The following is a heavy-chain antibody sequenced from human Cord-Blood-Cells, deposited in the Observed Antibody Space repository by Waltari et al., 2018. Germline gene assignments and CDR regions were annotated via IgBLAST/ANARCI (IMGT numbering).Heavy chain of an antibody. Sequence: QVQLQQWGAGLLKPSETLSLTCAVYGGSFSGYYWSWIRQPPGKGLEWIGEINHSGSTNYNPSLKSRVTISVDTSKNQFSLKLSSVTAADTAVYYCARGRGYDFWSGYYFDYWGQGTLVTVSS. CDR2: INHSGST. V-gene: IGHV4-34*01. J-gene: IGHJ4*02. CDR3: ARGRGYDFWSGYYFDY. D-gene: IGHD3-3*01. CDR1: GGSFSGYY.